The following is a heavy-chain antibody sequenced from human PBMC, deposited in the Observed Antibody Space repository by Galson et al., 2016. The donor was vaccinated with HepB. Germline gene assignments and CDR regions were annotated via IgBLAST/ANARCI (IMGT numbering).Heavy chain of an antibody. CDR1: GFTFNSYW. J-gene: IGHJ4*02. CDR3: ARDGWYFDWLLSPIFDS. CDR2: IKQDGSEK. D-gene: IGHD3-9*01. Sequence: SLRLSCAASGFTFNSYWMNWVRQAPGKGLEWVANIKQDGSEKYYLEYVRGRFTISRDNAKNSLYLTMNSLRAEDTAVYYCARDGWYFDWLLSPIFDSWGQGTLVTVSS. V-gene: IGHV3-7*03.